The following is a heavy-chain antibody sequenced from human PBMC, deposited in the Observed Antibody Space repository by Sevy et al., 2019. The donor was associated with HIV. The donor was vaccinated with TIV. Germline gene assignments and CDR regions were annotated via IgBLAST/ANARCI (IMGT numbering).Heavy chain of an antibody. D-gene: IGHD1-1*01. Sequence: SETLSLTCTVSGGSISSYYWSWIRQPPGKGLEWVGYISYSGSTKDNPSPRSRVTISIDTSKNQFSLRLSSVSAADTAVYYCARGGGRTDWGMDVWGPGTTVTVSS. J-gene: IGHJ6*02. CDR2: ISYSGST. CDR3: ARGGGRTDWGMDV. V-gene: IGHV4-59*01. CDR1: GGSISSYY.